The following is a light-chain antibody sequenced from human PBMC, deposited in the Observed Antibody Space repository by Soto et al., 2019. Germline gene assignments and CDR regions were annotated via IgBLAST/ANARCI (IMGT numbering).Light chain of an antibody. CDR2: DVG. Sequence: QSALTQPASVSGSPGQSITISCTGTSSDVGGYNYVSWYQQHPGKAPKLMIYDVGTRPSGVSNRFSGSKSGNTASLTISGLQAEDEADYYCSSYTSSSTLLYVFGTGTKLTVL. CDR3: SSYTSSSTLLYV. J-gene: IGLJ1*01. V-gene: IGLV2-14*01. CDR1: SSDVGGYNY.